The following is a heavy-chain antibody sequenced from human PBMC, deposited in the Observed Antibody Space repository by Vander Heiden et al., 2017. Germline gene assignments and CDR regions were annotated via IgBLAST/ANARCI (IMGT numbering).Heavy chain of an antibody. CDR3: ARLLLRVSWFDP. V-gene: IGHV3-11*01. CDR1: GSTFSDYY. D-gene: IGHD2-15*01. CDR2: ISSSGSTI. Sequence: QVQLVESGGGLVKPGGSLRLSCAASGSTFSDYYMSWFRQAPGKGLGWVSCISSSGSTIYYADAVKGRFTISRDNAKNSLYLQMNSLRAEDTAVYYCARLLLRVSWFDPWGQGTLVTVSS. J-gene: IGHJ5*02.